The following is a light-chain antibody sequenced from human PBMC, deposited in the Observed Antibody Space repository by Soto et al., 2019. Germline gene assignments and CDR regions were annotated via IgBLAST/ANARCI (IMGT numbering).Light chain of an antibody. CDR1: QSVSNK. Sequence: EIVMTQSPATLSVSPGERAILSCRASQSVSNKLAWYQQKPGQAPRLLIYGASTRATGIPARFSGSGAGTEFTLTISSLQSEDFALYYCQQYNKWFSITFGQGTRLEI. CDR2: GAS. J-gene: IGKJ5*01. V-gene: IGKV3-15*01. CDR3: QQYNKWFSIT.